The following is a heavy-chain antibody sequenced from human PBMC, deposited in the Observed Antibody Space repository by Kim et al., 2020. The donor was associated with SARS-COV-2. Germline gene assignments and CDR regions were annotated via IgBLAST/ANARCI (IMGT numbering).Heavy chain of an antibody. CDR3: ARRGEWEPPFDY. CDR2: IYYSGST. V-gene: IGHV4-39*01. CDR1: GGSISSSSYY. J-gene: IGHJ4*02. D-gene: IGHD1-26*01. Sequence: SETLSLTCTVSGGSISSSSYYWGWIRQPPGKGLEWIGSIYYSGSTYYNPSLKSRVTISVDTSKNQFSLKLSSVTAADTAVYYCARRGEWEPPFDYCGQGTLVTVSS.